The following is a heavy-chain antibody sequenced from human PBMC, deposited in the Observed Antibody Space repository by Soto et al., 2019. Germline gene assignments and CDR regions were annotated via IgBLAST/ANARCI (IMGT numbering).Heavy chain of an antibody. Sequence: ENLSLTYAVYDGSFSGYYWTWIRQPPGKGLEWIGEINHSGSTNYNPSLKSRVTISVHTSKNQFSLKLSSVTAADTSVYYCARGRVGATNWNWFDPWGQGTLVTVSS. CDR3: ARGRVGATNWNWFDP. CDR2: INHSGST. J-gene: IGHJ5*02. D-gene: IGHD1-26*01. CDR1: DGSFSGYY. V-gene: IGHV4-34*01.